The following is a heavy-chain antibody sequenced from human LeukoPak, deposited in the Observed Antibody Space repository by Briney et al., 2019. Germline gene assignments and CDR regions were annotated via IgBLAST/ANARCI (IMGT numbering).Heavy chain of an antibody. V-gene: IGHV4-61*02. CDR3: ASREGSGY. CDR2: IYTSGST. Sequence: PSETLSLTCTVSGGSLSSGSYYWSWIRQPAGKGLEWIGRIYTSGSTNYNPSLKSRVTISVDTSKNQFSLKLSSVTAADTAVYYCASREGSGYWGQGTLVTVSS. CDR1: GGSLSSGSYY. D-gene: IGHD3-10*01. J-gene: IGHJ4*02.